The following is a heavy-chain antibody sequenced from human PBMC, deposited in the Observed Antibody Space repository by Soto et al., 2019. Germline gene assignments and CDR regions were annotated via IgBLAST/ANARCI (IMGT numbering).Heavy chain of an antibody. J-gene: IGHJ4*02. D-gene: IGHD3-22*01. Sequence: GGSLRLSCAASGFTSSSYAMGWVHQAPGKGLELVSTISAGGGRTYYADSVKGRFTISRDNSKNTLYLQMNSLRAEDTAVYYCTKGYYYDTCGYFDSWGQGTLVTVSS. V-gene: IGHV3-23*01. CDR1: GFTSSSYA. CDR2: ISAGGGRT. CDR3: TKGYYYDTCGYFDS.